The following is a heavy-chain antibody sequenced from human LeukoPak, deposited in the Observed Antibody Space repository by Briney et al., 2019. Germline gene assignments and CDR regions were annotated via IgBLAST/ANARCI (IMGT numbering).Heavy chain of an antibody. J-gene: IGHJ4*02. D-gene: IGHD3-16*01. Sequence: PSETLSLTCTVSGYSISSGYYWGWIRQPPGKGLEWIGSIYHSGSTYYNPSLKSRVTISVDTSKNQFSLKLSSVIAADTAVYYCARRPGGIPYYFDYWGQGTLVTVSS. CDR1: GYSISSGYY. V-gene: IGHV4-38-2*02. CDR2: IYHSGST. CDR3: ARRPGGIPYYFDY.